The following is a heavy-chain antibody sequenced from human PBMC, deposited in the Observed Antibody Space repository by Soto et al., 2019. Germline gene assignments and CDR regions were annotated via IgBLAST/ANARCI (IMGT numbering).Heavy chain of an antibody. Sequence: ASVKVSCKASGYTFSNRDINWVRQATGQGLEWMGWMSPNSGRTGYAQKFQGRVTMTRNTSSSTAYMELSSLRSDDTAVYYCARGKRYTNDYWGQGTLVPVSS. CDR1: GYTFSNRD. CDR2: MSPNSGRT. D-gene: IGHD2-2*02. CDR3: ARGKRYTNDY. V-gene: IGHV1-8*01. J-gene: IGHJ4*02.